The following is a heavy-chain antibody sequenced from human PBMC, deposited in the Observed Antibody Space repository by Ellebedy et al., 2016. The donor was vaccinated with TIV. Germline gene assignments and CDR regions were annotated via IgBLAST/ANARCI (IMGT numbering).Heavy chain of an antibody. V-gene: IGHV3-30*02. CDR3: AKALDYGDGYGMNV. Sequence: DSVKGRFTISRDNSKNTLDLQMNSLRAEDTAVYYCAKALDYGDGYGMNVWGQGTTVTVSS. D-gene: IGHD4-17*01. J-gene: IGHJ6*02.